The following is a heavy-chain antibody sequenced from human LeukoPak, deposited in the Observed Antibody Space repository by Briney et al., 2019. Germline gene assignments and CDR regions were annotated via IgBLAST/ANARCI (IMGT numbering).Heavy chain of an antibody. Sequence: AGGSLRLSCAASGFTFSSYAVSWVRQAPGKGLEWVSAISGSGGSTYYADSVKGRFTISRDNSKNTLYLQMNSLRAEDTAVYYCARDSDLLGYCSSTSCFIDYWGQGTLVTVSS. D-gene: IGHD2-2*01. V-gene: IGHV3-23*01. CDR2: ISGSGGST. J-gene: IGHJ4*02. CDR1: GFTFSSYA. CDR3: ARDSDLLGYCSSTSCFIDY.